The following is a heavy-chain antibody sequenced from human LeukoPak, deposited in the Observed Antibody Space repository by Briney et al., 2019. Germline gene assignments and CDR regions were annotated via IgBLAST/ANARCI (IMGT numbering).Heavy chain of an antibody. Sequence: ASVKVSCKASGYTFTSYDINWVRQATGQGLEWMGWMNPNSGNTGYAQKFQGRVTITRNTSISTACMELSSLRSEDTAVYYCARGYRPYYDFWSGYYDYYYYYYMDVWGKGTTVTVSS. J-gene: IGHJ6*03. CDR2: MNPNSGNT. CDR3: ARGYRPYYDFWSGYYDYYYYYYMDV. V-gene: IGHV1-8*03. CDR1: GYTFTSYD. D-gene: IGHD3-3*01.